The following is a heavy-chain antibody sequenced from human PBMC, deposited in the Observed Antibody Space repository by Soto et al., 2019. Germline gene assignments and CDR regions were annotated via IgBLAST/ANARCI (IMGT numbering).Heavy chain of an antibody. J-gene: IGHJ5*02. D-gene: IGHD1-1*01. CDR1: GFTFTNYW. V-gene: IGHV3-7*05. CDR3: AMGERYFT. Sequence: GGSLRLSCAASGFTFTNYWMSWIRQAPGKGLEWVANIKPDGSEKNYVDSVKGRFTISRDNAKSSLTLQMDSLRAEDTAMFYCAMGERYFTWGQGTLVTVSS. CDR2: IKPDGSEK.